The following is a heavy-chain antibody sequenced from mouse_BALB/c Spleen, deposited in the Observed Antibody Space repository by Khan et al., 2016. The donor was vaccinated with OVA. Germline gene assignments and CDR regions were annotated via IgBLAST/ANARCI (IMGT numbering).Heavy chain of an antibody. CDR2: IHYSGRT. D-gene: IGHD1-1*01. V-gene: IGHV3-2*02. J-gene: IGHJ4*01. CDR3: ARDGSRYNYAMDY. Sequence: EVKLLESGPGLVNPSQSLSLTCTVTGYSITSDYAWNWIRQFPGNKLEWMGYIHYSGRTNYNPALKSRISITRDTSKNQFFLQLNSVTTEDTATYYCARDGSRYNYAMDYWGQGTSVTVSS. CDR1: GYSITSDYA.